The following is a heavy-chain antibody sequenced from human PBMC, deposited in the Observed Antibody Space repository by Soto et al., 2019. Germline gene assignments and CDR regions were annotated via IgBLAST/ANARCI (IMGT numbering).Heavy chain of an antibody. D-gene: IGHD4-17*01. CDR3: ARVSEMGTATEGYYYYMDV. Sequence: QVQLVQSGAEVKKPGSSVKVSCKASGGTFSNYTISWVRQAPGQGLEWMGRIIPILNIANYAQKFQGRVTITADKSTSTTYMELSSLRSEDTAVYYCARVSEMGTATEGYYYYMDVWGKGTKVTVPS. J-gene: IGHJ6*03. V-gene: IGHV1-69*02. CDR2: IIPILNIA. CDR1: GGTFSNYT.